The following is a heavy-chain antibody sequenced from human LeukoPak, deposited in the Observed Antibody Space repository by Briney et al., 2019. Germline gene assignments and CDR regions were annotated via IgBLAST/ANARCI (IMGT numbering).Heavy chain of an antibody. CDR3: ARDNTTVTTFDY. Sequence: GGSPRLSCAASGFTFSTYSMNWVRQAPGKGLEWVSYISSGSSIIYYADSVKGRFTISRDNAKNSLYLQMNSLRGEDTAVYYCARDNTTVTTFDYWGQGTLVTVSS. CDR2: ISSGSSII. D-gene: IGHD4-17*01. CDR1: GFTFSTYS. V-gene: IGHV3-48*01. J-gene: IGHJ4*02.